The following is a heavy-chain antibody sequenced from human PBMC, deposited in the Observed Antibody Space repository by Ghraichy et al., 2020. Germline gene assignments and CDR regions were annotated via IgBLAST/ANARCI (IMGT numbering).Heavy chain of an antibody. CDR1: GFSFRSYW. J-gene: IGHJ4*02. CDR2: VNSDGTTT. V-gene: IGHV3-74*01. CDR3: ATGYSNSWYGFDY. Sequence: GGSLRLSCAASGFSFRSYWMHWVRQAPGKGLVWVSRVNSDGTTTSYADSVKGRITISRDNTKNTLYLQMNSLRAEDTAVYYCATGYSNSWYGFDYWGQGTLVTVS. D-gene: IGHD6-13*01.